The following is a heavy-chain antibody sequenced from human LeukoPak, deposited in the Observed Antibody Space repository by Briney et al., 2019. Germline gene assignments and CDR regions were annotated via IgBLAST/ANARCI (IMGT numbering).Heavy chain of an antibody. CDR2: TSYGGNT. J-gene: IGHJ4*02. CDR3: ARHSPGSYYTPSDN. V-gene: IGHV4-39*01. CDR1: GGSISSSLYY. D-gene: IGHD3-10*01. Sequence: PSETLSLTCAVSGGSISSSLYYWGWIRQPPGKGLEWIGSTSYGGNTHYNPSLKSRVTISLDTSRNQFSLKLTSVTAADTAVYYCARHSPGSYYTPSDNWGQGTLGTVSS.